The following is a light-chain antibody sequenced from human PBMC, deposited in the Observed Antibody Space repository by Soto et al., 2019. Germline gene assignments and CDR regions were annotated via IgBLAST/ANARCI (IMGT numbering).Light chain of an antibody. CDR2: DVS. V-gene: IGLV2-11*01. J-gene: IGLJ3*02. Sequence: QSALTQPRSVSGSLGQSVTISCTGASSDVGAYNYVSWYQQHPGKAPRLMIYDVSKRPSGVPDRLSGSKSGNTASLTISGLQTEDEADYYCCSYAGSYTWVFGGGTKLTVL. CDR3: CSYAGSYTWV. CDR1: SSDVGAYNY.